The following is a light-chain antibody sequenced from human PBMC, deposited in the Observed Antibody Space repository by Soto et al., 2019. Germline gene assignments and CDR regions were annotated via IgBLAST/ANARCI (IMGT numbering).Light chain of an antibody. CDR1: XXVSSSY. V-gene: IGKV3-20*01. CDR2: GAS. CDR3: QQYGSSPPYT. J-gene: IGKJ3*01. Sequence: QSPGTLSLSPGXRATLSXXXXXXVSSSYLACYQQKPGQAPRLLIYGASSRATGIPDRFSGSGSGTDFTLTISRLEPEDVAVYYCQQYGSSPPYTFGPGTKVDIK.